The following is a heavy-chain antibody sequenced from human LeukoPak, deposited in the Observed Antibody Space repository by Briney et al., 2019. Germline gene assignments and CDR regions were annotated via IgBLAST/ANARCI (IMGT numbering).Heavy chain of an antibody. J-gene: IGHJ2*01. CDR1: GFTFSSYE. V-gene: IGHV3-48*03. CDR3: ARAGYCSGTSCPPWYFDL. D-gene: IGHD2-2*01. Sequence: GGSLRLSCAASGFTFSSYEMNWVRQAPGKGLEWVSVKGRFTISRDNAKNSLYLQMNSLRADDTAVYYCARAGYCSGTSCPPWYFDLSGRGTLVTVSS.